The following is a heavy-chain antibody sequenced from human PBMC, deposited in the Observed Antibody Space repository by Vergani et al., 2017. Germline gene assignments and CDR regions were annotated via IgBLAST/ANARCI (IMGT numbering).Heavy chain of an antibody. CDR1: GFDFTNSA. D-gene: IGHD5-18*01. V-gene: IGHV3-21*01. Sequence: EVQLVESGGGVVKPGGSLTISCATSGFDFTNSAMSWIRQAPGRGLQWVSSITRGSMSIYYADSVKGRFTITRDDVKKSLLLRMNNLKVDDTAIYYCARTRSPIAMIRQFEQWGQGTLVTVSS. J-gene: IGHJ4*02. CDR3: ARTRSPIAMIRQFEQ. CDR2: ITRGSMSI.